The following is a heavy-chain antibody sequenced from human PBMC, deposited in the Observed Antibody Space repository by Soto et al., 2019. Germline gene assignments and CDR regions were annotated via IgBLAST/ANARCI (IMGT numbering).Heavy chain of an antibody. CDR1: GASISSRGFY. CDR2: ISYSGST. D-gene: IGHD4-17*01. Sequence: QVQLQESGPGLVKPSQTLSLTCPVSGASISSRGFYWTWKRQLPGKGLEWIGYISYSGSTNYSPSLKSRLNISIDTSDNHFSLKLTSVTAADTAVYYCARQSTVTGNYYFDSWGQGTLVTVAT. J-gene: IGHJ4*02. V-gene: IGHV4-31*03. CDR3: ARQSTVTGNYYFDS.